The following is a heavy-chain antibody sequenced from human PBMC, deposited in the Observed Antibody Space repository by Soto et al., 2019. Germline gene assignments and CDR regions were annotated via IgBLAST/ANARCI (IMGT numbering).Heavy chain of an antibody. D-gene: IGHD3-10*01. V-gene: IGHV3-66*01. CDR2: IYSGGST. Sequence: EVQLVESGGGLVQPGGSLRLSCAASGLTVSSNYMSWVRQAPGKGLERVSVIYSGGSTYYADSVKGRFTISRDNSKNTLYLQMNRLIAEDTAVYYCARDFYYYGSGTMGGYCDYWGQGTVVTVSS. CDR1: GLTVSSNY. J-gene: IGHJ4*02. CDR3: ARDFYYYGSGTMGGYCDY.